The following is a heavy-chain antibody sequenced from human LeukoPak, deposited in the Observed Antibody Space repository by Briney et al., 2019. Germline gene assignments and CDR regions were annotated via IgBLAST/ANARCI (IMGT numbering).Heavy chain of an antibody. CDR3: ARGRLGRYGEPDY. CDR2: MNPNNGNT. V-gene: IGHV1-8*02. Sequence: ASVKVSCKASGGTFSSYAISWVRQAPGQGLEWMGWMNPNNGNTGYAQKFQGRVTMTRNTSISTASMELSSLRSEDTAVYYCARGRLGRYGEPDYWGQGTLVTVSS. D-gene: IGHD4-17*01. J-gene: IGHJ4*02. CDR1: GGTFSSYA.